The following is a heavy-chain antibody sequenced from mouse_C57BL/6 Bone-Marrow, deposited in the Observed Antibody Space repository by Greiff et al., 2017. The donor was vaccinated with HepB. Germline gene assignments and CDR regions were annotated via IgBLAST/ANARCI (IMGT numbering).Heavy chain of an antibody. CDR2: IYPGSGST. V-gene: IGHV1-55*01. J-gene: IGHJ4*01. Sequence: QVQLQQSGAELVKPGASVKMSCKASGYTFTSYWITWVKQRPGQGLEWIGDIYPGSGSTNYNEKFKSKATLTVDTSSSTAYMQLSSLTSEDSAVYYCAADYYGSSLDMDYWGQGTSVTVSS. CDR1: GYTFTSYW. CDR3: AADYYGSSLDMDY. D-gene: IGHD1-1*01.